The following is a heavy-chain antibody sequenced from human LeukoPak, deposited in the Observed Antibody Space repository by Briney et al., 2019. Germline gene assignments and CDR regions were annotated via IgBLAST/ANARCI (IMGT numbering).Heavy chain of an antibody. CDR3: ARLLAPAYYYGSGSITRGWLDY. CDR1: GGSISSSSYY. J-gene: IGHJ4*02. V-gene: IGHV4-39*07. Sequence: PSETLSLTCTVSGGSISSSSYYWGWIRQPPGKGLEWIGSIYYSGSTYYNPSLKSRVTISVDTSKNQFSLKLSSVTAADTAVYYCARLLAPAYYYGSGSITRGWLDYWGQGTLVTVSS. CDR2: IYYSGST. D-gene: IGHD3-10*01.